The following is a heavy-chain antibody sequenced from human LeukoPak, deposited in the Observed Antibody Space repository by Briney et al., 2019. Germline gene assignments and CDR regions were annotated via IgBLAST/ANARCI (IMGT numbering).Heavy chain of an antibody. CDR1: GFTFSSYA. D-gene: IGHD3-10*01. J-gene: IGHJ6*02. V-gene: IGHV3-30-3*01. Sequence: GGSLRLSCAASGFTFSSYAMHWVRQAPGKGLEWVAVISYDGSNKYYAGSVKGRFTISRDNSKNTLYLQMDSLRAEDTAVYYCARVPLWFGEFSDYYYGMDVWGQGTTVTVSS. CDR2: ISYDGSNK. CDR3: ARVPLWFGEFSDYYYGMDV.